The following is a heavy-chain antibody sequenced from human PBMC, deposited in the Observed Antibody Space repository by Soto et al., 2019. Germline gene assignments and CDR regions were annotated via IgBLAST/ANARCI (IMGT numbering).Heavy chain of an antibody. D-gene: IGHD6-19*01. CDR2: INYSGST. CDR1: GGSISRYY. V-gene: IGHV4-59*08. CDR3: GRWPGNGWFFFDY. J-gene: IGHJ4*02. Sequence: QVQLQESGPGLVKPSETLSLTCTVSGGSISRYYWSWIRQPPGKGLEWIGYINYSGSTTYNLSLKSRVPISVDTSKYQFSLRLSSLTAADTAVFYCGRWPGNGWFFFDYWGQGTLVTVSS.